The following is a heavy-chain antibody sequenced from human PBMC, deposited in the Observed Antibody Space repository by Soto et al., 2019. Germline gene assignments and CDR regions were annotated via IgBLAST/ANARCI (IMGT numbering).Heavy chain of an antibody. Sequence: PGESLKISCKAIGYTFTNYWIGWVRQTPGKGLEWMGIIFPGDSDTRYNPSFEGQVTVSADESISTAYLQWNTLKASDTAMYYCVRPNFGALTHFDFWGRGTLVTSPQ. V-gene: IGHV5-51*01. D-gene: IGHD3-16*01. CDR1: GYTFTNYW. CDR3: VRPNFGALTHFDF. CDR2: IFPGDSDT. J-gene: IGHJ4*02.